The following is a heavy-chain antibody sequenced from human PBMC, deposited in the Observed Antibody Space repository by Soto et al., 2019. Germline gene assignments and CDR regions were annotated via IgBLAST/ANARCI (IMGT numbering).Heavy chain of an antibody. Sequence: HGESLKISCKGSGYSFTTYWIGWVRQMPGKGLEWMGIIYPGDSDTRCSPSFQGQVTISADKSISTAYLQWSSLKASDTAMYYCARLDCSGGYCYIFDYWGQGTLVTVSS. CDR3: ARLDCSGGYCYIFDY. J-gene: IGHJ4*02. D-gene: IGHD2-15*01. CDR2: IYPGDSDT. CDR1: GYSFTTYW. V-gene: IGHV5-51*01.